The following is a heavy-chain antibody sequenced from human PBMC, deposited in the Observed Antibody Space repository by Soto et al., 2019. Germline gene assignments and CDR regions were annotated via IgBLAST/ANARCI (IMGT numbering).Heavy chain of an antibody. J-gene: IGHJ4*02. V-gene: IGHV1-69*06. CDR1: GYTFSNYV. Sequence: GASVKVSCKASGYTFSNYVVNWVRQAPGQGLEWMGRIIPISGAANYAQKFQGRVTITADKSTSTSYMELSSLRSEDTAVYYCARDMTRTVVPYFDFWGQGTLVTVSS. CDR2: IIPISGAA. D-gene: IGHD1-7*01. CDR3: ARDMTRTVVPYFDF.